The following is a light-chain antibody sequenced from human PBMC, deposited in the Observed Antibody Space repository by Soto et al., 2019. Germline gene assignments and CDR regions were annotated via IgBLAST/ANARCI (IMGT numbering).Light chain of an antibody. J-gene: IGLJ3*02. CDR2: RNN. V-gene: IGLV1-47*01. CDR3: AAWDDSLSAGV. Sequence: QSVLTQPTSASGTPGQRVTISCSGSSSNIGSNYVYWYQQLPGTAPKLLIYRNNQRPSGVPDRFSGSKSGTSASLASSGLRSEDEADYYCAAWDDSLSAGVFGGGTKLTVL. CDR1: SSNIGSNY.